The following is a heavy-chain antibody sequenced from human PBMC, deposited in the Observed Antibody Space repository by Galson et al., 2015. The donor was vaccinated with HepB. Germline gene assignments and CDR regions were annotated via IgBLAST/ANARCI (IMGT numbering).Heavy chain of an antibody. CDR1: GGTFSSYA. CDR3: ARDDGFGELLGTNTSNN. Sequence: SVKVSCKASGGTFSSYAISWVRQAPGQGLEWMGRIIPILGIANYAQKFQGRVTITADKSTSTAYMELSSLRSEDTAVYYCARDDGFGELLGTNTSNNWGQGTLVTVSS. D-gene: IGHD3-10*01. V-gene: IGHV1-69*04. CDR2: IIPILGIA. J-gene: IGHJ4*02.